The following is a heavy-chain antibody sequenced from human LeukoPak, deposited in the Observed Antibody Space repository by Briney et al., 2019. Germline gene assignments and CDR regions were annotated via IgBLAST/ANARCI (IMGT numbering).Heavy chain of an antibody. CDR2: ISRSSSYI. V-gene: IGHV3-21*01. CDR3: ARDEGGIAVAGTDY. J-gene: IGHJ4*02. Sequence: ISRSSSYIYYADSVKGRFTISRDNAKNSLYLQMNSLRAEDTAVYYCARDEGGIAVAGTDYWGQGTLVTVSS. D-gene: IGHD6-19*01.